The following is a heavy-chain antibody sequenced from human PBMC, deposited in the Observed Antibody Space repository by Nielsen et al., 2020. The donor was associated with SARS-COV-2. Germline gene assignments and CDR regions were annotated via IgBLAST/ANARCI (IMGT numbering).Heavy chain of an antibody. D-gene: IGHD3-9*01. J-gene: IGHJ6*02. CDR1: GFTFSDSY. Sequence: GESLKISCAASGFTFSDSYMSWIRQTPGKGLDWVSGISWNSGSIGYADSVKGRFTISRDNAKNSLYLQMNSLRAEDTAVYYCARELRYFDWLLQSDYYYYGMDVWGQGTTVTVSS. CDR2: ISWNSGSI. CDR3: ARELRYFDWLLQSDYYYYGMDV. V-gene: IGHV3-11*01.